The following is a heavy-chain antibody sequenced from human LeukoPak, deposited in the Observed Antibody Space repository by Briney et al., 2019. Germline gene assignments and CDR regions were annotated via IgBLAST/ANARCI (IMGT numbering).Heavy chain of an antibody. V-gene: IGHV3-30*02. J-gene: IGHJ4*02. CDR2: IRYDGSNK. Sequence: GGSLRLSCAASGFTFSDYSMHWVRQAPGKGLEWVAFIRYDGSNKYYADSVKGRFTISRDNSKNTLYLQMNSLRAEDTAVYYCAKDDPYYYGSGSYPDYWGQGTLVTVSS. CDR3: AKDDPYYYGSGSYPDY. D-gene: IGHD3-10*01. CDR1: GFTFSDYS.